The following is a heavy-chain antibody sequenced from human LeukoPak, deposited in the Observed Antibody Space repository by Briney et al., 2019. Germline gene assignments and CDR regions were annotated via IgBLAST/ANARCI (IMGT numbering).Heavy chain of an antibody. CDR1: GFTFSSYG. J-gene: IGHJ6*02. D-gene: IGHD2-2*01. CDR2: IWYDGSNK. V-gene: IGHV3-33*01. CDR3: ARGVIGYCSSTSCYERDYYYGMDV. Sequence: GGFLRLSCAASGFTFSSYGMHWVRQAPGKGLEWVAVIWYDGSNKYYADSVKGRFTISRDNSKNTLYLQMNSLRAEDTAVYYCARGVIGYCSSTSCYERDYYYGMDVWGQGTTVTVSS.